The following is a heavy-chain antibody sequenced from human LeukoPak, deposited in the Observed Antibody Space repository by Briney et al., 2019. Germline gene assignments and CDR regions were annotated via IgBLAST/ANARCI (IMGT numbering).Heavy chain of an antibody. J-gene: IGHJ6*03. D-gene: IGHD3-10*01. CDR1: GGSISSRSYY. CDR3: ARKSMVRGVIWYYYYMDV. CDR2: INCSGST. Sequence: SETLSLTCTVSGGSISSRSYYWGWIRQPPGKGLEWIGSINCSGSTYYNPSLKSRVTISVDMSKNQFSLKLSSVTAADTAVYYCARKSMVRGVIWYYYYMDVWGKGTTVTISS. V-gene: IGHV4-39*01.